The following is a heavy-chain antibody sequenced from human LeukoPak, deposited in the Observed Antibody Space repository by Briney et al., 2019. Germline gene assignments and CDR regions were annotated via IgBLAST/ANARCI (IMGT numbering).Heavy chain of an antibody. CDR3: ARRTYCSSTSCLGAFDI. J-gene: IGHJ3*02. D-gene: IGHD2-2*01. CDR1: GGSISSSSYY. V-gene: IGHV4-39*07. Sequence: PSETLSLTCTVSGGSISSSSYYWGWIRQPPGKGREWIGSIYYSGSTYYNPSLKSRVTISVDTSKNQFSLKLSSVTAADTAVYYCARRTYCSSTSCLGAFDIWGQGTMVTVSS. CDR2: IYYSGST.